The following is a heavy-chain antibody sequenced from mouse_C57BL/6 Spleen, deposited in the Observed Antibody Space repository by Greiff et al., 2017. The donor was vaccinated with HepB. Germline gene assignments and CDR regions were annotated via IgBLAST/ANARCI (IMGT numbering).Heavy chain of an antibody. Sequence: QVQLQQPGAELVKPGASVKLSCKASGYTFTSYWMHWVKQRPGRGLEWIGRVDPNSGGTKYNEKFKSKATLTGDNPSSTAYRQLSSLTSEYSAVYYFARGLHYGSSEKDYFDYWGQGTTLTVSS. CDR1: GYTFTSYW. D-gene: IGHD1-1*01. CDR3: ARGLHYGSSEKDYFDY. CDR2: VDPNSGGT. V-gene: IGHV1-72*01. J-gene: IGHJ2*01.